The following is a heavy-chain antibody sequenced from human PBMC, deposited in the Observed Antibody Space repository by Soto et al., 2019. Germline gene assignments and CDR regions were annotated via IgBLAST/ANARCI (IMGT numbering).Heavy chain of an antibody. D-gene: IGHD6-13*01. CDR2: IYYSGST. Sequence: TGLEWIGYIYYSGSTYYNPSLKSRVTISVDTSKNQFSLKLSSVTAADTAVYYCARGIAAPRAFDIWGQGTMVTVSS. J-gene: IGHJ3*02. CDR3: ARGIAAPRAFDI. V-gene: IGHV4-31*02.